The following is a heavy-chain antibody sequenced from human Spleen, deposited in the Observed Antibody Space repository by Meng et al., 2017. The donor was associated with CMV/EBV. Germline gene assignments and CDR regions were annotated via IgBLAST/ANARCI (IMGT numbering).Heavy chain of an antibody. D-gene: IGHD1-26*01. CDR2: ISSSGSIM. Sequence: ASGFTFSDYYMTWIRQAPGKGLEWISHISSSGSIMHYAESVKGRFTISRDNGQSTLYLQMNSLRADDTAVYYCARDFSAVHNWLDTWGQGTLVTVSS. J-gene: IGHJ5*02. V-gene: IGHV3-11*04. CDR3: ARDFSAVHNWLDT. CDR1: GFTFSDYY.